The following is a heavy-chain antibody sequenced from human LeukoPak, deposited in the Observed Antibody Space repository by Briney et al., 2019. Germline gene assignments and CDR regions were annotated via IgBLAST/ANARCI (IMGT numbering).Heavy chain of an antibody. CDR2: ISSSSYI. J-gene: IGHJ4*02. D-gene: IGHD2/OR15-2a*01. Sequence: KPGGSLRLSCAASGLTFSSYSMNWVRQAPGKGLEWVSSISSSSYIYYADSVKGRFTISRDNAKNSLYLQMNSLRAEDTAVYYCARAPVYDYGDYWGQGTLVTVSS. V-gene: IGHV3-21*01. CDR3: ARAPVYDYGDY. CDR1: GLTFSSYS.